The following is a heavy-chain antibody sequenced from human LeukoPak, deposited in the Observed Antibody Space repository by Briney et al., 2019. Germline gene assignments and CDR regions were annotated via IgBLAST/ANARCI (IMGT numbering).Heavy chain of an antibody. CDR1: GYSVSSGYY. CDR3: ARSKAHLSTSWYGTWFDP. Sequence: SETLSLTCTVSGYSVSSGYYWGWIRQPPGKGLEWIGSMYHSGDTYYNPSIKSRVTISVDTSKNQLSLKLSSVTAADTAVYYCARSKAHLSTSWYGTWFDPWGQGTLVTVPS. CDR2: MYHSGDT. V-gene: IGHV4-38-2*02. D-gene: IGHD2-2*01. J-gene: IGHJ5*02.